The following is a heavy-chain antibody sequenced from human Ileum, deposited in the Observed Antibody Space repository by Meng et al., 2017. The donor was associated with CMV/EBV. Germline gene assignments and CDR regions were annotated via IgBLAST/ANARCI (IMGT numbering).Heavy chain of an antibody. CDR1: SGSFSDFF. Sequence: VQLSQWGAGLLTPSVHLSLPCAVYSGSFSDFFWGWIRQPPGKGLEWIGESSHSGNTKYNPSLKSRVTISVDASKNQFSLNMRSVTAADTAVYYCARGRDFWWEMDYTGQGTLVTVSS. D-gene: IGHD1-26*01. J-gene: IGHJ4*02. V-gene: IGHV4-34*01. CDR2: SSHSGNT. CDR3: ARGRDFWWEMDY.